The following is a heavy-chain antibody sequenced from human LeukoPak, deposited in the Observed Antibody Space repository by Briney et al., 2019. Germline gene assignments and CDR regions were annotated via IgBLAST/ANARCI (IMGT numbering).Heavy chain of an antibody. CDR1: GYTFTSYD. V-gene: IGHV1-8*01. Sequence: GASVKVSCKASGYTFTSYDINWVRQATGQGLEWMGWMNPNSGNTGYAQKFQGRVTMTRNTSISTAYMELSSLRSEDTAVHYCARGNTAKYFWSGYYHNWFDPWGQGTLVTVSS. CDR2: MNPNSGNT. CDR3: ARGNTAKYFWSGYYHNWFDP. D-gene: IGHD3-3*01. J-gene: IGHJ5*02.